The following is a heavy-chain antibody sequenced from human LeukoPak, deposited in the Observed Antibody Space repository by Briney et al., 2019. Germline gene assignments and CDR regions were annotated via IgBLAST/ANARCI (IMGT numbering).Heavy chain of an antibody. D-gene: IGHD2/OR15-2a*01. CDR3: ARGEYGLFDY. CDR2: IYYSGST. J-gene: IGHJ4*02. V-gene: IGHV4-61*01. Sequence: SQTLSLTCTVSGGSISGGSYYWSWIRQPPGKGLEWIGYIYYSGSTKYNLSLKSRFTISVATSKNQLSLKLSSVTDADTAVYSCARGEYGLFDYWGQGTLVTVSS. CDR1: GGSISGGSYY.